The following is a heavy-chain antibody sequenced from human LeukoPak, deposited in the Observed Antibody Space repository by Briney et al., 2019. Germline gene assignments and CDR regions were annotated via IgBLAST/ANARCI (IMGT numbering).Heavy chain of an antibody. CDR1: GGSFSGYY. CDR3: ARLIKKGYCSSTSCYFSFDF. CDR2: IYYSGTT. V-gene: IGHV4-59*01. J-gene: IGHJ3*01. D-gene: IGHD2-2*01. Sequence: SETLSLTCAVYGGSFSGYYWSWIRQPPGKGLEWIGYIYYSGTTNYNPSLKGRVSMSVDTSKNQFSLKLSSVTAADTAVYYCARLIKKGYCSSTSCYFSFDFWGQGTRVTVSS.